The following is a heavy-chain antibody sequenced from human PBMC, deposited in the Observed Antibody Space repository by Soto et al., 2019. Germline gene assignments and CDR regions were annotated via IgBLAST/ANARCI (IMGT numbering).Heavy chain of an antibody. V-gene: IGHV5-51*01. Sequence: PGESLKISCKGSGYSFTSYWIGWVRQMPGKGLERMGIIYPGDSDTRYSPSFQGQVTISADKSISTAYLQWSSLKASDTAMYYCARHLNLQGITGTRDGSYNWFDPWGQGTLVTVSS. CDR3: ARHLNLQGITGTRDGSYNWFDP. D-gene: IGHD1-20*01. CDR1: GYSFTSYW. CDR2: IYPGDSDT. J-gene: IGHJ5*02.